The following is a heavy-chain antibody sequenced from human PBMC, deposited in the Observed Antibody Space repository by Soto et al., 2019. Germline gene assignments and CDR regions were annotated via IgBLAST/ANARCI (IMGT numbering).Heavy chain of an antibody. J-gene: IGHJ6*02. Sequence: GGSLRLSCEASGFTFSSYWMSWVRQAPGKGLEWVANIKQDGSETYYVDSVKGRFTISRDSAKNSLYLQMNSLRAEDTAVYYCARDLLVWGGYRFYYYGMDVWGQGTTVTVSS. V-gene: IGHV3-7*05. CDR3: ARDLLVWGGYRFYYYGMDV. D-gene: IGHD3-16*02. CDR1: GFTFSSYW. CDR2: IKQDGSET.